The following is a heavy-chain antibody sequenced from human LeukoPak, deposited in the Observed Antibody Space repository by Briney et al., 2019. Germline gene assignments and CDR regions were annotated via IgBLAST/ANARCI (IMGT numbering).Heavy chain of an antibody. CDR2: IIPIFGTA. CDR3: ARGPSESLDFWSGFGY. D-gene: IGHD3-3*01. Sequence: ASVKVSCKASGGTFISYAISWVRQAPGQGLEWMGGIIPIFGTANYAQKFQGRVTITADESTSTAYMELSSLRSEDTAVYYCARGPSESLDFWSGFGYWGQGTLVTVSS. CDR1: GGTFISYA. J-gene: IGHJ4*02. V-gene: IGHV1-69*01.